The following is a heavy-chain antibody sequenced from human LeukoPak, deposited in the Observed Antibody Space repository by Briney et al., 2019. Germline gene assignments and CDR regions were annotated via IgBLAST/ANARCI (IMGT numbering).Heavy chain of an antibody. CDR2: ISSSSSYI. V-gene: IGHV3-21*01. CDR1: GFTFSNYW. D-gene: IGHD6-13*01. J-gene: IGHJ4*02. CDR3: ARGGIAAAGSLDY. Sequence: GGSLRLSCAASGFTFSNYWMHWVRQAPGKGLEWVSSISSSSSYIYYADSVKGRFTISRDNAKNSLYLQMNSLRAEDTAVYYCARGGIAAAGSLDYWGQGTLVTVSS.